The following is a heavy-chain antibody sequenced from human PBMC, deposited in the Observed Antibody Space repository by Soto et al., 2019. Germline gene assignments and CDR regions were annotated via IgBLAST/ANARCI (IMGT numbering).Heavy chain of an antibody. Sequence: ASVKVSCKASGYTFTSYAMHWVRQAPGQRLEWMGWINAGNGNTKYSQKFQGRVTMTRDTSASTAYMELSSLRSEDTAVYYCATGYSSGWYPSNWFDPWGQGTLVTVSS. D-gene: IGHD6-19*01. CDR3: ATGYSSGWYPSNWFDP. V-gene: IGHV1-3*01. CDR1: GYTFTSYA. CDR2: INAGNGNT. J-gene: IGHJ5*02.